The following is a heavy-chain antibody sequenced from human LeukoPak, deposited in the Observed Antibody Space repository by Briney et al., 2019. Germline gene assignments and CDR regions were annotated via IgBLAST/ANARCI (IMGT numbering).Heavy chain of an antibody. CDR3: ARGGGANNWDYYFDY. CDR1: GFTFSAYS. J-gene: IGHJ4*02. CDR2: ISSSSSEV. V-gene: IGHV3-21*06. D-gene: IGHD1-1*01. Sequence: SGGSLRLSCAASGFTFSAYSMNWIRQAPGKGLEWVSSISSSSSEVYYADSVRGRFTISRDAAENSLYLQVNNLTGEDTAVYYCARGGGANNWDYYFDYWGRGTLVTVSS.